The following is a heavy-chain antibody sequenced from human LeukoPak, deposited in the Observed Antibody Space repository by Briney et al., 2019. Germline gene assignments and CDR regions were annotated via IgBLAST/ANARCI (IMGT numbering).Heavy chain of an antibody. CDR3: ARVLYPGTYSGSYHPRYYFDY. J-gene: IGHJ4*02. V-gene: IGHV4-61*01. D-gene: IGHD1-26*01. Sequence: SETLSLTCTVSGGSISSGSYYWSWIRQPPGKGLEWIGYIYYSGSTNYNPSLKSRVTISVDTSKNQFSLKLSSVTAADTAVYYCARVLYPGTYSGSYHPRYYFDYWGQGTLVTVSS. CDR1: GGSISSGSYY. CDR2: IYYSGST.